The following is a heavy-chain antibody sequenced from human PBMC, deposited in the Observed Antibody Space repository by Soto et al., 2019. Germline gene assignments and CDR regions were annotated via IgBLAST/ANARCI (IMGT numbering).Heavy chain of an antibody. CDR2: IYSGGST. D-gene: IGHD6-6*01. V-gene: IGHV3-66*01. Sequence: GGSLRLSCAASGFTVSSNYMSWVRQAPGKGLEWVSVIYSGGSTYYADSVKGRFTISRDNSKNTLYLQMNSLRAEDTAVYYCAREEIDYSSSPYWGQGTLVTVSS. CDR3: AREEIDYSSSPY. CDR1: GFTVSSNY. J-gene: IGHJ4*02.